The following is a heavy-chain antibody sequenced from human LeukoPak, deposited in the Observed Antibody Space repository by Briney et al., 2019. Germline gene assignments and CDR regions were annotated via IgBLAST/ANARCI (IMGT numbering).Heavy chain of an antibody. D-gene: IGHD1-26*01. CDR3: AKGIVGATRKVNFFDY. V-gene: IGHV3-23*01. CDR1: GFTFSSYA. Sequence: GGSLRLSCAASGFTFSSYAMSWVRQAPGKGLEWVSAISGSGGSTYYADSVKGRFTISRDNSKNTLYLQMNSLRAEDTAVYYCAKGIVGATRKVNFFDYWGQGTLVTVSS. CDR2: ISGSGGST. J-gene: IGHJ4*02.